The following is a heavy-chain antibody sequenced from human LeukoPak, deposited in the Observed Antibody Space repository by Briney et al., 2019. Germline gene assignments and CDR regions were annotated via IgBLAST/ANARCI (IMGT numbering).Heavy chain of an antibody. CDR1: GYTFTSSG. J-gene: IGHJ6*03. V-gene: IGHV1-18*01. Sequence: ASVKVSCKASGYTFTSSGISWVRQAPGQGLEWMGWISAYNGNTNYAQKLQGRVTMTTDTSTSTAYMELRSLRSDDKAVYYCARGIKLRGYYYYMDVWGKGTTVTVSS. CDR2: ISAYNGNT. CDR3: ARGIKLRGYYYYMDV. D-gene: IGHD4-17*01.